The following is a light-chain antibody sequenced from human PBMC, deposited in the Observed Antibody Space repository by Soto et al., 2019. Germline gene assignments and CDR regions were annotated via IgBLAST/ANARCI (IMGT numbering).Light chain of an antibody. CDR1: SSNIGSNY. J-gene: IGLJ1*01. V-gene: IGLV1-40*01. CDR3: QSYDTRLSAHV. Sequence: QSVLTQPPSVSAAPGQNVTISCSGSSSNIGSNYVSWYEQFPGKAPKLLIYGDNNRPSGVPDRFSGSKSGTSASLAITGLQAEDEADYYCQSYDTRLSAHVFGTGTKLTVL. CDR2: GDN.